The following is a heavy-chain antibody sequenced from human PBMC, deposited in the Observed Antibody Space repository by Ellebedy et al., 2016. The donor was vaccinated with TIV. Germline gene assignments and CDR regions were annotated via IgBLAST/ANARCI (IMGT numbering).Heavy chain of an antibody. CDR1: GFPFSRFW. J-gene: IGHJ4*02. V-gene: IGHV3-7*01. CDR2: INQGGSET. D-gene: IGHD5-12*01. Sequence: GESLKISCAASGFPFSRFWMAWVRQAPGKGLEWVATINQGGSETYYVDSVKGRFTISRDNSKNSLYLQMNSLRADDTALYYGASAARGSGAYESFWGQGTLVTVSS. CDR3: ASAARGSGAYESF.